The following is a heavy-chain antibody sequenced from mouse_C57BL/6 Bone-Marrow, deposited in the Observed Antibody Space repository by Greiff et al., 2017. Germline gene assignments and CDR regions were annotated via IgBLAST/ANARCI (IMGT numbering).Heavy chain of an antibody. D-gene: IGHD1-1*01. J-gene: IGHJ1*03. V-gene: IGHV1-85*01. Sequence: QVQLQQSGPELVKPGASVKLSCKASGYTFTSYDINWVKQRPGQGLEWIGGIYPRDGSTKYNEKFKGKATLTVDTSSSTAYMQLISLTSEASAVYFCARLEFDGSSGDWYFDVWGTGTTVTVSS. CDR3: ARLEFDGSSGDWYFDV. CDR1: GYTFTSYD. CDR2: IYPRDGST.